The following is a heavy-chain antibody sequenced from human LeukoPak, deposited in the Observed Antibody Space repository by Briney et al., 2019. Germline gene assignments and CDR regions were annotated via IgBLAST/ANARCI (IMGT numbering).Heavy chain of an antibody. CDR3: ARGSGPAIAAVGTEFDP. CDR1: GFTFSSYD. J-gene: IGHJ5*02. Sequence: GGSLRLSCAASGFTFSSYDMNWVRQAPGKGLEWVSSISGSSSYIYYADSVKGRFTISRDNAKNSLYLQMTSLRAEDTAVYYCARGSGPAIAAVGTEFDPWGQGTLVTVSS. V-gene: IGHV3-21*01. D-gene: IGHD6-13*01. CDR2: ISGSSSYI.